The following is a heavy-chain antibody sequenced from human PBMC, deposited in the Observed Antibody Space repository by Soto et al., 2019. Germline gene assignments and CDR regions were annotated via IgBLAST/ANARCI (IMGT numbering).Heavy chain of an antibody. CDR1: VGTFSSYA. CDR3: ASTWYILQSTESGKSGYRYGPIDYSYYYGMDV. Sequence: SVKVSCKASVGTFSSYAISWVRQSPGQGLEWMGGIIPIFRTANYAQKFQGRVTFTADEATITAYMELSSLRSEDMAVYYCASTWYILQSTESGKSGYRYGPIDYSYYYGMDVWG. CDR2: IIPIFRTA. D-gene: IGHD5-18*01. J-gene: IGHJ6*01. V-gene: IGHV1-69*13.